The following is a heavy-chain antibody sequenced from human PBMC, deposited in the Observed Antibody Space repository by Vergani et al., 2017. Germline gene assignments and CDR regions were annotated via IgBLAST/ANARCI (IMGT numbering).Heavy chain of an antibody. CDR3: VHRLGYFDWDGAFDV. D-gene: IGHD3-9*01. CDR1: GFSLPTGGAG. J-gene: IGHJ3*01. Sequence: QITLRESGPTLVKPTQTLTLTCTFSGFSLPTGGAGVGWIRQPPGRALEWLAFVYWNDDERYSPSLKSRVTITKDTSKNEVILTMATMDPVDTATYYCVHRLGYFDWDGAFDVWGPGTMVTVSS. CDR2: VYWNDDE. V-gene: IGHV2-5*01.